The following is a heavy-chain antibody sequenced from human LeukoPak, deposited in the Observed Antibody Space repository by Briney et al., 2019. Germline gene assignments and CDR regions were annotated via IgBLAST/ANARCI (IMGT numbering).Heavy chain of an antibody. CDR3: ARASPFIVVVSAASDDAFDI. D-gene: IGHD2-2*01. J-gene: IGHJ3*02. V-gene: IGHV1-18*01. CDR1: GYTFTSYG. Sequence: ASVKVSCKASGYTFTSYGISWVRQAPGQGLEWMGWISAYNGNTNYAQKLQGRVTMTTDTSTSTAYMELRSLRSDDTVVYYCARASPFIVVVSAASDDAFDISGQGTIVTVSS. CDR2: ISAYNGNT.